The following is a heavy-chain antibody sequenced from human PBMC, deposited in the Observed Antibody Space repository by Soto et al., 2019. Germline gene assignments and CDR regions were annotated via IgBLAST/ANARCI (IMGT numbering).Heavy chain of an antibody. D-gene: IGHD6-19*01. Sequence: QVQLVQSGAEVKKPGSSVKVSCKASGGTFSSYAISWVRQAPGQGLEWMGGIIPIFGTANYAQKFQGRVTITADESTSTAYMELISLRSEDTAVYYCARDLGIAVAGLGYYYGMDVLGQGTTVTVSS. V-gene: IGHV1-69*12. CDR1: GGTFSSYA. CDR2: IIPIFGTA. CDR3: ARDLGIAVAGLGYYYGMDV. J-gene: IGHJ6*02.